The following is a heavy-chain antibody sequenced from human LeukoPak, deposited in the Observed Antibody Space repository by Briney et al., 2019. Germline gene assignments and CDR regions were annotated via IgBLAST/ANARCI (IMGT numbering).Heavy chain of an antibody. D-gene: IGHD5/OR15-5a*01. CDR3: AREAGIYVIDY. V-gene: IGHV3-7*01. CDR2: IKQDGSEK. CDR1: GFTFSNAW. Sequence: GGSLRLSCAASGFTFSNAWMSWVRQAPGKGLEWVANIKQDGSEKYYVDSVKGRFTISRDNAKNSLYLQVNSLRAEDTAVYYCAREAGIYVIDYWGQGTLVTVSS. J-gene: IGHJ4*02.